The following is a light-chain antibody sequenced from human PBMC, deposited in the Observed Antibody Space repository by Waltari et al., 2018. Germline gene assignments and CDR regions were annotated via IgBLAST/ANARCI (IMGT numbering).Light chain of an antibody. J-gene: IGKJ4*01. V-gene: IGKV2-30*01. CDR3: MQGTQWPPSLT. CDR1: KSLVSSDGNTF. Sequence: DVVLTQSPPSLPVTLGQPASISCKSSKSLVSSDGNTFLNWFLQRPGQSPRRLIYKVSNRDSGVPDRFSGSGSGTDFTLKISRVEAEDVGIYYCMQGTQWPPSLTFGGGTKVEIK. CDR2: KVS.